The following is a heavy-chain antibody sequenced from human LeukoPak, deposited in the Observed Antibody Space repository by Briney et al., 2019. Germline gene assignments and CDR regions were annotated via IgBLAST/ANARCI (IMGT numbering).Heavy chain of an antibody. J-gene: IGHJ4*02. Sequence: ASVRVSCKASGYVFTSHGISWVRQAPGQGLEWMAWISTYNGNTHYAQKFQGRVTLTTDTSTSTAYMELRSLRSDDTAVYYCARLNYYDSSGYYYADYWGQGTLVTVSS. CDR1: GYVFTSHG. V-gene: IGHV1-18*01. D-gene: IGHD3-22*01. CDR2: ISTYNGNT. CDR3: ARLNYYDSSGYYYADY.